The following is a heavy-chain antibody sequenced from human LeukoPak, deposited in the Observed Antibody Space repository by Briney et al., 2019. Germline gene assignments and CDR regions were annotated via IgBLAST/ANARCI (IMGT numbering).Heavy chain of an antibody. V-gene: IGHV3-23*01. CDR1: GFTFSSFS. CDR3: AKGSVGNADFAS. J-gene: IGHJ4*02. CDR2: IIVSGTT. Sequence: GGSLRLSCAASGFTFSSFSMPWVRQAPGKELEWVSSIIVSGTTYYADSVKGRFTISRDSFRGTLFLQMDSLRVEDTAVYFCAKGSVGNADFASWGQGALVTVSS. D-gene: IGHD6-25*01.